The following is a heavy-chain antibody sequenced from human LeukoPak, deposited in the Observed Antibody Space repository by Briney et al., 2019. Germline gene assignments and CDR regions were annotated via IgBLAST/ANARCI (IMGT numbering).Heavy chain of an antibody. CDR1: GYTFTDYY. J-gene: IGHJ4*02. V-gene: IGHV1-2*02. Sequence: GASVKVSCKAAGYTFTDYYMHWVRQAPGQGLEWMGWMNPRSGGTNYAQKFQCRVTMTRDTSISTAYMELTSLTSDDTAGYYCAGSKSAYNQIDFWGQGMLVSVSS. CDR2: MNPRSGGT. D-gene: IGHD1-1*01. CDR3: AGSKSAYNQIDF.